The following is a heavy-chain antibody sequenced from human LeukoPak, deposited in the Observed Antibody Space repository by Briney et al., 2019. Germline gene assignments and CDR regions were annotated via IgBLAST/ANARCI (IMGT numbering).Heavy chain of an antibody. CDR1: GGTFSGYA. CDR2: IIPIFGTA. J-gene: IGHJ3*02. CDR3: ASITVGATKPRAFDI. D-gene: IGHD1-26*01. V-gene: IGHV1-69*13. Sequence: SVKVSCKASGGTFSGYAISWVRQAPGQGLEWMGGIIPIFGTANYAQKFQGRVTITADESTSTAYMELSSLRSEDTAVYYCASITVGATKPRAFDIWGQGTMVTVSS.